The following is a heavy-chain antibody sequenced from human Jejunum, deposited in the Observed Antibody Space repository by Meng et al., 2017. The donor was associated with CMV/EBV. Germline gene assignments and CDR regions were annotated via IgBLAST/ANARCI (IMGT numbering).Heavy chain of an antibody. Sequence: SGFSCSASAMHWVRQAPGKGLEWIGFIRGKTNNYGTAYAASVRGRFTISRDDSKNTAYLHMTSLKIEDTALYYCCSLSSGWPGFDPWGQGTLVTVSS. CDR2: IRGKTNNYGT. J-gene: IGHJ5*02. CDR1: GFSCSASA. CDR3: CSLSSGWPGFDP. D-gene: IGHD6-19*01. V-gene: IGHV3-73*01.